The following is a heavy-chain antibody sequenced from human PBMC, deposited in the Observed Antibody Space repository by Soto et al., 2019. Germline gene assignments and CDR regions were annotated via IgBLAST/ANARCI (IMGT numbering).Heavy chain of an antibody. Sequence: QVQLVESGGGVVQPGRSLRLSCAASGFTFSSYGLHWVRQAPGRGLEWVAVIWYDGSSQYYADSVKGRFTISRDNSKNTLYLHVKILRAEAEDVDFCSCARGSSACHGMDVWGPGTTVTVS. V-gene: IGHV3-33*01. J-gene: IGHJ6*02. CDR2: IWYDGSSQ. CDR3: SCARGSSACHGMDV. D-gene: IGHD6-6*01. CDR1: GFTFSSYG.